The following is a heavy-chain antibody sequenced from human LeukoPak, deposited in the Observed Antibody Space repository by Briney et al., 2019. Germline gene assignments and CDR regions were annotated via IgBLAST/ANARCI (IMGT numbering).Heavy chain of an antibody. CDR1: GFTFSGSE. V-gene: IGHV3-48*03. Sequence: GILRLSCAASGFTFSGSEMNWVRQAPGKGLEWVSGISSSGGSIYYADSVQGRFTISRDNAKKSLHLQMNSLRAEDTAVYYCAAAGFDYWGQGTLVTVSS. CDR2: ISSSGGSI. J-gene: IGHJ4*02. CDR3: AAAGFDY.